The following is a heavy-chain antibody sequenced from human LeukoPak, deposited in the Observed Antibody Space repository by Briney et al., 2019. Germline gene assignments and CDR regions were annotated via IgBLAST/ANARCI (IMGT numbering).Heavy chain of an antibody. CDR2: IYTSGST. Sequence: SETLSLTCTVSGGSISSYYWSWIRQPAGKGLEWIGRIYTSGSTNYNPSLKSLVTMSVDTSKNQFSLKLSSVTAADTAVYYCARDALGATFPGAFDIWGQGTMVTVSS. J-gene: IGHJ3*02. CDR1: GGSISSYY. CDR3: ARDALGATFPGAFDI. D-gene: IGHD1-26*01. V-gene: IGHV4-4*07.